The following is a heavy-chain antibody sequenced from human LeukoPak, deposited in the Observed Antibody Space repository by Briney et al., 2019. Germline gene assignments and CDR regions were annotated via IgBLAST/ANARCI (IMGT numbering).Heavy chain of an antibody. Sequence: PSETLSLTCTVSGGSIGSYYWSWIRQPPGKGLEWIGYIYYSGSTKYNPSLKSRVTISVDTSKNQFSLKLSSVTAADTAVYYCARDGGYSSYDVYYYYGMDVWGQGTTVTVSS. CDR3: ARDGGYSSYDVYYYYGMDV. CDR1: GGSIGSYY. V-gene: IGHV4-59*01. J-gene: IGHJ6*02. CDR2: IYYSGST. D-gene: IGHD5-12*01.